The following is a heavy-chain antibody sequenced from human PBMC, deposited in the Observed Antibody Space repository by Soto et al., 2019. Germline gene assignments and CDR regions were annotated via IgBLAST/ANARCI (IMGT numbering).Heavy chain of an antibody. CDR2: IYYSGST. Sequence: QVQLQESGPGLVKPSQTLSLTCTVSGGSIRSGGYYWSWIRQHPGKGLEWIGYIYYSGSTYYNPSLKSRVTISVDTSKNQFSLKLSSVTAADTAVYYCAREVKDSSSWYDYWGQGTLVTVSS. J-gene: IGHJ4*02. V-gene: IGHV4-31*03. CDR1: GGSIRSGGYY. D-gene: IGHD6-13*01. CDR3: AREVKDSSSWYDY.